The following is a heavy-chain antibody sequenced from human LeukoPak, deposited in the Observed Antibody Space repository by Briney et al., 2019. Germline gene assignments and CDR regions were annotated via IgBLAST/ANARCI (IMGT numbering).Heavy chain of an antibody. CDR3: ARSRFVVVPAAMARYYYYYMDV. Sequence: SETLSLTCTVSGGSISSYYWSWIRQPAGKGLEWIGRIYTSGSTNYNPSLKSRVTMSVDTSKNQFSLKLSSVTAADTAVYYCARSRFVVVPAAMARYYYYYMDVWGKGTTVTVSS. D-gene: IGHD2-2*01. CDR1: GGSISSYY. J-gene: IGHJ6*03. CDR2: IYTSGST. V-gene: IGHV4-4*07.